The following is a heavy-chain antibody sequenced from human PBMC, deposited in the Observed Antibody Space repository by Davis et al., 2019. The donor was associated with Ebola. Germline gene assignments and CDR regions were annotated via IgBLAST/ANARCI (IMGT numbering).Heavy chain of an antibody. CDR3: GRAGIIAAAAINDY. Sequence: AASVKVSCKASGYTFTSYDINWVRQATGQGLEWMGWISAYNGNTNYAQKLQGRVTMTTDTSTSTAYMELRSLRSDDTAVYYCGRAGIIAAAAINDYWGQGTLVTVSS. V-gene: IGHV1-18*01. CDR1: GYTFTSYD. CDR2: ISAYNGNT. J-gene: IGHJ4*02. D-gene: IGHD6-13*01.